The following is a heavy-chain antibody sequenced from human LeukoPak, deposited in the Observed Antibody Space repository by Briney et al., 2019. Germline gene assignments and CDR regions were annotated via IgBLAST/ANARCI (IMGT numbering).Heavy chain of an antibody. V-gene: IGHV4-39*07. Sequence: PSETLSLTCTFSGGSISTSIYYWAWIRQPPGKGLEWIGNIYYSGNTYYNPSLKSRVTISVDTSKNQFSLKLSSVTAADTAVYYCARIHVDIVSFDYWGQGTLVTVSS. CDR1: GGSISTSIYY. J-gene: IGHJ4*02. CDR2: IYYSGNT. CDR3: ARIHVDIVSFDY. D-gene: IGHD5-12*01.